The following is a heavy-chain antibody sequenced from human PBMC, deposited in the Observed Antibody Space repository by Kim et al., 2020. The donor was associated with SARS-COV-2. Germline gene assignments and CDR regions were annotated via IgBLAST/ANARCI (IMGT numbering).Heavy chain of an antibody. D-gene: IGHD1-26*01. J-gene: IGHJ4*02. Sequence: GGSLRLSCAASGFTFSSYGMHWVRQAPGKGLEWVAVISYDGSNKYYADSVKGRFTISRDNSKNTLYLQMNSLRAEDTAVYYCAKSSSGSYFFLCLEYWGQGTLVTVSS. CDR3: AKSSSGSYFFLCLEY. CDR2: ISYDGSNK. CDR1: GFTFSSYG. V-gene: IGHV3-30*18.